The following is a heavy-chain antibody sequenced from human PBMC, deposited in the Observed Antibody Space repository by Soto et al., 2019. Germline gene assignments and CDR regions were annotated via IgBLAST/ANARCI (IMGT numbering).Heavy chain of an antibody. J-gene: IGHJ6*02. Sequence: GGSLRLSCGASGFTFSNFWMAWVRRAPGKGLERGANLKQDGSTKEHVDSVRGRFTISRDNAKNSVYLHMNSLRAEDTAVYYGTSTGDGGVDYGMHGCGQGPTVTVSS. V-gene: IGHV3-7*01. D-gene: IGHD7-27*01. CDR1: GFTFSNFW. CDR2: LKQDGSTK. CDR3: TSTGDGGVDYGMHG.